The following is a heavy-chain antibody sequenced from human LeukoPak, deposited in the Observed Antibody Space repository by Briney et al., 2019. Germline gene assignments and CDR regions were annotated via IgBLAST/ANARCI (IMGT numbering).Heavy chain of an antibody. J-gene: IGHJ5*02. V-gene: IGHV1-2*02. CDR3: ARGYYYGSGSYYLGFDP. Sequence: GASVKVSCKASGYTFTGYYMHWVRQAPGQGLEWMGWINPNSGGTNYAQKFQGRVTMTRDTSISTAYMELSRLRSDDTAVYYCARGYYYGSGSYYLGFDPWGQGTLVTVSS. D-gene: IGHD3-10*01. CDR1: GYTFTGYY. CDR2: INPNSGGT.